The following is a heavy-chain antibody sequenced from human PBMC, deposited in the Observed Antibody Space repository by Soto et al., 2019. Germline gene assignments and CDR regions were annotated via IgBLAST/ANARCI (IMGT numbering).Heavy chain of an antibody. Sequence: GGSLRLSCAASGFTFSGSAMHWVRQASGKGLEWVGRIRSKANSYATAYAASVKGRFTISRDDSKNTAYLQMNSLKTEDTAVYFCTRLLGRGVTLYGMDVWGQGTTVTVSS. V-gene: IGHV3-73*01. D-gene: IGHD3-10*01. J-gene: IGHJ6*02. CDR1: GFTFSGSA. CDR2: IRSKANSYAT. CDR3: TRLLGRGVTLYGMDV.